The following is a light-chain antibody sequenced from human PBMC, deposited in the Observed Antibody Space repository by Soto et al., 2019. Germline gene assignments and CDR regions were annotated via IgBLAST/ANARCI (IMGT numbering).Light chain of an antibody. CDR1: RDIHTF. J-gene: IGKJ3*01. CDR2: AAS. V-gene: IGKV1-27*01. CDR3: HKYNAAPFT. Sequence: DIQMTQSPPSLSASVGDRVTITCRASRDIHTFLAWYQQKPGEVPKLLVYAASTLQSGVPSRFIGSGSGTDFTISISSLQPEDVATYYCHKYNAAPFTFGPGTKVDI.